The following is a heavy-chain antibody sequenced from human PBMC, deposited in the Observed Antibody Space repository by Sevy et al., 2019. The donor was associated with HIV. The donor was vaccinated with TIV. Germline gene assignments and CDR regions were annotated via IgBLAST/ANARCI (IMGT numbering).Heavy chain of an antibody. J-gene: IGHJ5*02. V-gene: IGHV3-48*03. CDR2: ISSSGSSI. Sequence: GGSLRLSCVASGFTFKTYNMNWVRQAPGKGLEWVSKISSSGSSIYYADSVKGRFTISRDNAKNSLNLQMNSLRAEDTAVYYCTRNGGAFDNGFDPWGQGTLVTVSS. CDR1: GFTFKTYN. CDR3: TRNGGAFDNGFDP. D-gene: IGHD2-8*01.